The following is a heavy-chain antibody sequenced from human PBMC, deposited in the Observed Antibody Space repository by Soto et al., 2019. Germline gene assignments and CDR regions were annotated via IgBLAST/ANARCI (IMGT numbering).Heavy chain of an antibody. CDR3: TTGRYSYGTLGY. CDR1: GFTFSNAW. Sequence: NPGGSLRLSCAASGFTFSNAWMSWVRQAPGKGLEWVGRIKSKTDGGTTDYAAPVEGRFTISRDDSKNTLYLQMNSLKTEDTAVYYCTTGRYSYGTLGYWGQGTLVTVSS. V-gene: IGHV3-15*01. CDR2: IKSKTDGGTT. J-gene: IGHJ4*02. D-gene: IGHD5-18*01.